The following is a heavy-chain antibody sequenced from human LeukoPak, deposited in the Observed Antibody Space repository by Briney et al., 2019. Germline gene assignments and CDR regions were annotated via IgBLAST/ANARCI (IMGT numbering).Heavy chain of an antibody. D-gene: IGHD2-15*01. CDR2: IGTTGDT. J-gene: IGHJ6*03. Sequence: GGSLRLSCAASGFTFRTYDMHWVRQVTGEGLEWVATIGTTGDTYYAGSVKGRFTISREDGKNSLFLQMNNLEAGDTAAYFCARDVAGSGTTMDVWGNATTVTVSS. V-gene: IGHV3-13*01. CDR3: ARDVAGSGTTMDV. CDR1: GFTFRTYD.